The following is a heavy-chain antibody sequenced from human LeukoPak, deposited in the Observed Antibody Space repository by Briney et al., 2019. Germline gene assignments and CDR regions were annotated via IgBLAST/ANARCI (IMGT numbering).Heavy chain of an antibody. J-gene: IGHJ4*02. CDR3: ARWIAVAGTVH. CDR2: IYHSGST. CDR1: GYSISSGYY. V-gene: IGHV4-38-2*02. D-gene: IGHD6-19*01. Sequence: SEALSLTCTVSGYSISSGYYWGWIRQPPGKGLEWIGSIYHSGSTYYNPSLKSRVTISVDTSKNQFSLKLSSVTAADTAVYYCARWIAVAGTVHWGQGTLVTVSS.